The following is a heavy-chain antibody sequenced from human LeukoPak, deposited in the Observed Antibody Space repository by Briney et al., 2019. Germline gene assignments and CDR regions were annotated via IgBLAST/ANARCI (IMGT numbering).Heavy chain of an antibody. Sequence: SQTLSLTCAISGVSVSSNSAAWNWIRQSPSRGLEWLGRTYYRSKWYNDYAVSVKSRATINPDTSKDQFSLQLSSVTAADTAVYYCATPLYSSSGGYFDYWGQGTLVTVSS. CDR3: ATPLYSSSGGYFDY. V-gene: IGHV6-1*01. D-gene: IGHD6-13*01. J-gene: IGHJ4*02. CDR2: TYYRSKWYN. CDR1: GVSVSSNSAA.